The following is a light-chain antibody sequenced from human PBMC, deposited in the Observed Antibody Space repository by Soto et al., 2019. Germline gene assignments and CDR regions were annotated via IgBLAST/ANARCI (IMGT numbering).Light chain of an antibody. CDR1: QSVYSF. V-gene: IGKV3-11*01. Sequence: EIVLPQSPATLSLSPVERATLSCRASQSVYSFLAWYQQKPGQAPRLLIYDASNRATGIPARFSGSGSGTDFTLTISSLEPEDFAVYYCQQSSSWPPITFGQGTRREIK. J-gene: IGKJ5*01. CDR2: DAS. CDR3: QQSSSWPPIT.